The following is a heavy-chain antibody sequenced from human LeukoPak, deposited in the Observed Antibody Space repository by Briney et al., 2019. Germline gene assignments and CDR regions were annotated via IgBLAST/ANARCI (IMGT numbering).Heavy chain of an antibody. D-gene: IGHD3-16*02. Sequence: SETLSLTCTVSGGSISPYYWIWIRQSPGKGLEWIGYIYYSGSTNYNPSLKSRVTISVDTSKNQFSLNLSSVTAADTAVYYCARGGNYDYVWGTYRNIDYWGQGTLVTVST. CDR3: ARGGNYDYVWGTYRNIDY. V-gene: IGHV4-59*01. CDR1: GGSISPYY. CDR2: IYYSGST. J-gene: IGHJ4*02.